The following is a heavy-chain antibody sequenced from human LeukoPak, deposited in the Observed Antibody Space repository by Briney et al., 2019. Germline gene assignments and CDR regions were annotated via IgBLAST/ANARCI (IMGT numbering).Heavy chain of an antibody. CDR2: ISAYNGNT. V-gene: IGHV1-18*01. CDR3: ARDRCSGGSCYSGWNWYYYYGMDV. J-gene: IGHJ6*02. CDR1: GYTFTSYG. Sequence: AASVKVSCKASGYTFTSYGISWVRQAPGQGLEWMGWISAYNGNTNYAQKLQGRVTMTTDTSTSTAYMELRSLRSDDTAVYYCARDRCSGGSCYSGWNWYYYYGMDVWGQGTTVTVSS. D-gene: IGHD2-15*01.